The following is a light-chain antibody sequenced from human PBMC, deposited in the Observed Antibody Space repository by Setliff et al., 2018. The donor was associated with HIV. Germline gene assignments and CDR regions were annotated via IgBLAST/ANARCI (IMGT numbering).Light chain of an antibody. CDR3: SSYTTSATFV. Sequence: QSALAQPPSVSGSPGQSVTISCTGTSSDVGYYNRISWFQQAPGTAPKMMIHEVSNRPSGVPDRFSGSKSGNTASLTISGLQAEDEAEYYCSSYTTSATFVFGTGTRSPS. CDR1: SSDVGYYNR. J-gene: IGLJ1*01. V-gene: IGLV2-18*02. CDR2: EVS.